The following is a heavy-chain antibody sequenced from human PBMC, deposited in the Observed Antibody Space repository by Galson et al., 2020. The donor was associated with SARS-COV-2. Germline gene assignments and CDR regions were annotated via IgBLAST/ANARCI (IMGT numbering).Heavy chain of an antibody. CDR1: CRSFIVYY. CDR3: ARPRGRHGCTNGVCCRVSYGMDV. D-gene: IGHD2-8*01. CDR2: INHIGST. J-gene: IGHJ6*04. Sequence: SETLSLTSAVYCRSFIVYYWSWIRQPPGKGLEWIGEINHIGSTNYNPSLKSRVTISVDTPKNQFSLKLSSVTAADTAVYYCARPRGRHGCTNGVCCRVSYGMDVWGKGTTVTVSS. V-gene: IGHV4-34*01.